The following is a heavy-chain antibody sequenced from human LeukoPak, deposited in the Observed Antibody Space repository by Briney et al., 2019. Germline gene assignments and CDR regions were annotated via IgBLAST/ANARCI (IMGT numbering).Heavy chain of an antibody. CDR3: AKDALAGDYSGWYFDL. J-gene: IGHJ2*01. V-gene: IGHV3-30*18. D-gene: IGHD4-17*01. Sequence: PGRSLRLSCAASGFTFSSYGMHWVRQAPGKGLEWVAVISYDGSNKYYADSVKGRFTISRDNSKNTLYLQMNSLRAEDAAVYYCAKDALAGDYSGWYFDLWGRGTLVTVSS. CDR2: ISYDGSNK. CDR1: GFTFSSYG.